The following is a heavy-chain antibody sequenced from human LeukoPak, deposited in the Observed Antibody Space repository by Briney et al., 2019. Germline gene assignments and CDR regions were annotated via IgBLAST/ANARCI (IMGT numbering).Heavy chain of an antibody. V-gene: IGHV3-21*04. CDR3: AKAQGALRFLEWLFDY. CDR1: GFTFSSYS. CDR2: ISSSSTYI. J-gene: IGHJ4*02. D-gene: IGHD3-3*01. Sequence: GGSLRLSCAASGFTFSSYSMNWVRQAPGKGLEWVSSISSSSTYIYYADSVKGRFTISRDNSKNTLYLQMNSLRAEDTAVYYCAKAQGALRFLEWLFDYWGQGTLVTVSS.